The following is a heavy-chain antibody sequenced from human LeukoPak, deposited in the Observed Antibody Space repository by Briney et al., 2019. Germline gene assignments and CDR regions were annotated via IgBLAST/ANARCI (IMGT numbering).Heavy chain of an antibody. D-gene: IGHD3-16*01. Sequence: ASVNVSFKASGYTFHRYCISWVRQAPGQGLEWMGWITAYNGHRKYSQKFQDRVTMTTDKSPSTASMVVTTVRSDHTAVYYCATVGGPDEYWGQGTLVTVSS. V-gene: IGHV1-18*01. CDR3: ATVGGPDEY. CDR2: ITAYNGHR. J-gene: IGHJ4*02. CDR1: GYTFHRYC.